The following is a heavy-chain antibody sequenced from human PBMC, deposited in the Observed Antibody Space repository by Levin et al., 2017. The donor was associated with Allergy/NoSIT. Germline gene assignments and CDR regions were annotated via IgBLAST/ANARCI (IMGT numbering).Heavy chain of an antibody. Sequence: ASVKVSCKASGYTFTSYDINWVRQATGQGLEWMGWMNPNSGNTGYAQKFQGRVTMTRNTSISTAYMELSSLRSEDTAVYYCARLIGYCSSTSCYDYYYYGMDVWGQGTTVTVSS. V-gene: IGHV1-8*01. CDR1: GYTFTSYD. J-gene: IGHJ6*02. CDR3: ARLIGYCSSTSCYDYYYYGMDV. CDR2: MNPNSGNT. D-gene: IGHD2-2*01.